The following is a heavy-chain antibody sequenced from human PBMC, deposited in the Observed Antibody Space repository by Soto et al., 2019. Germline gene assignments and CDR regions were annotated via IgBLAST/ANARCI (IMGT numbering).Heavy chain of an antibody. CDR2: ISSSGDIP. D-gene: IGHD4-17*01. CDR3: AKVNSIVGDGDHDY. Sequence: EVQLLESGGGLVQPGGSLRLSCAASGFTFTTYAMSWVRQPPGKGLEWVSGISSSGDIPYYADSVKGRFTISRDQSKKTVYLQMNSLRAEDKVLYYCAKVNSIVGDGDHDYWGQGTLVSVSS. V-gene: IGHV3-23*01. J-gene: IGHJ4*02. CDR1: GFTFTTYA.